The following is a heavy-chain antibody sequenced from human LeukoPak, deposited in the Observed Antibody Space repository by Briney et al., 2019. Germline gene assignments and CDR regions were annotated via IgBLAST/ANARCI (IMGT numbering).Heavy chain of an antibody. CDR3: AKGAMDV. V-gene: IGHV3-43*01. CDR1: GFTFDDYT. J-gene: IGHJ6*02. Sequence: GVSLRLSCAASGFTFDDYTMHWVREAPGKGLEWVSLITWDGGSTHYADPVKGRYTISRDNSKNSLSLQMNSLRTEDSALYYCAKGAMDVWGQGTTVTVSS. CDR2: ITWDGGST.